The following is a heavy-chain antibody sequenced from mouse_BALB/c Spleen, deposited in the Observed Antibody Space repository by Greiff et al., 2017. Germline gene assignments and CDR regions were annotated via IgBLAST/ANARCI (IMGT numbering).Heavy chain of an antibody. D-gene: IGHD2-3*01. V-gene: IGHV1-9*01. J-gene: IGHJ4*01. CDR2: ILPGSGST. Sequence: QVQLQQSGAELMKPGASVKISCKATGYTFSSYWIAWVRQSPGHGLEWIGAILPGSGSTNYNEKFKGKATFTADTSSNTAYMQLSSLTSEDSAVYYCARNYDGYYVDYWGQGTSVTVSS. CDR3: ARNYDGYYVDY. CDR1: GYTFSSYW.